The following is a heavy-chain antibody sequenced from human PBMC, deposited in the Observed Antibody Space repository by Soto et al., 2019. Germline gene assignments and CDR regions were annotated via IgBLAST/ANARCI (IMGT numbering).Heavy chain of an antibody. CDR3: AKALYSSSHPPFDP. CDR1: AFTFRSFA. Sequence: SGGSLRLSCAASAFTFRSFAMNWVRQAPGKGLEWVSAISGSGGDTYYADSVKGRFTISRDNSKNTLYLQMNSLRAEDTAVYYCAKALYSSSHPPFDPWGQGTPVTVSS. V-gene: IGHV3-23*01. J-gene: IGHJ5*02. CDR2: ISGSGGDT. D-gene: IGHD6-13*01.